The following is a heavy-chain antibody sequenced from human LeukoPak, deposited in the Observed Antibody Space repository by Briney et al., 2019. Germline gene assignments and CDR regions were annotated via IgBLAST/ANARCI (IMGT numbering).Heavy chain of an antibody. CDR3: ARLRDVDY. D-gene: IGHD5-12*01. CDR1: GYTFTAYH. CDR2: INPNSGDT. J-gene: IGHJ4*02. V-gene: IGHV1-2*02. Sequence: ASVTVSCKASGYTFTAYHIHWVRQAPGQGLEWMGWINPNSGDTNYPQKFQGRVTMTRDTSITTAYMELSGLTSDDTAVYFCARLRDVDYWGQGTLVTVSS.